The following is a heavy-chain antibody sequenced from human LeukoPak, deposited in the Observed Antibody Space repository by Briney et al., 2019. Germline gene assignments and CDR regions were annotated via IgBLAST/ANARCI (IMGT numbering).Heavy chain of an antibody. CDR1: GFTFSGSA. J-gene: IGHJ4*02. CDR2: IRSKANSYAT. Sequence: GGSLRLSCAASGFTFSGSAMHWVRQASGKGLEWVGRIRSKANSYATAYAASVKGRFTISRDGSKNTAYLQMNSLKTEDTAVYYCTRLGAHYYGSGSAFFYFDYWGQGTLVTVSS. D-gene: IGHD3-10*01. V-gene: IGHV3-73*01. CDR3: TRLGAHYYGSGSAFFYFDY.